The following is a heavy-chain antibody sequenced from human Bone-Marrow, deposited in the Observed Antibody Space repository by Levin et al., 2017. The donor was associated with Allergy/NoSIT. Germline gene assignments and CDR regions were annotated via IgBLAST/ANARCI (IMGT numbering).Heavy chain of an antibody. Sequence: PSQTLSLTCTVSGGSISGSNYYWGWIRQPPGKGLEWIGSSYYSGSAYYNPSLKSRVSVSVDTSKNQFSLTLRSVTAADTAIYYCARDGTGAVTGLFDFWGQGTLLTVSS. CDR3: ARDGTGAVTGLFDF. D-gene: IGHD6-19*01. V-gene: IGHV4-39*07. J-gene: IGHJ4*02. CDR1: GGSISGSNYY. CDR2: SYYSGSA.